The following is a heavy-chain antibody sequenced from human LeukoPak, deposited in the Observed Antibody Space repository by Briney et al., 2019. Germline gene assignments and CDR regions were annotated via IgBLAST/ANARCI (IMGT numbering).Heavy chain of an antibody. D-gene: IGHD3-22*01. Sequence: PSETLSLTCTVSGGSFSSRSHYWGWIRQPPGKGLEWVGSISSSGSTYYNPSLKSPVTISVDTSKNQFSLRLYSVTAADTAVYYCARLYHDSRGYYWFDPWGQGTLVTVSS. CDR2: ISSSGST. CDR3: ARLYHDSRGYYWFDP. J-gene: IGHJ5*02. CDR1: GGSFSSRSHY. V-gene: IGHV4-39*01.